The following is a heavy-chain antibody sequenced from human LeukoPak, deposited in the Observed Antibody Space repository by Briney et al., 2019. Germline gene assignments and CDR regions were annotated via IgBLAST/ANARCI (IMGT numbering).Heavy chain of an antibody. D-gene: IGHD5-24*01. CDR1: GYTFTSYG. CDR3: ARVESHRRDGYNYDY. V-gene: IGHV1-2*02. J-gene: IGHJ4*02. CDR2: INPNSGGT. Sequence: GASVKVSCKASGYTFTSYGISWVRQAPGQGLEWMGWINPNSGGTNYAQKFQGRVTMTRDTSISTAYMELSRLRSDDTAVYYCARVESHRRDGYNYDYWGQGTLVTVSS.